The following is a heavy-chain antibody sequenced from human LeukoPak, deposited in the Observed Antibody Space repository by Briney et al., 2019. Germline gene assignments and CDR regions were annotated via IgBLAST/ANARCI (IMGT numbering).Heavy chain of an antibody. V-gene: IGHV3-23*01. J-gene: IGHJ6*03. D-gene: IGHD6-13*01. CDR3: AKGTLTAGLYYYYYMDV. Sequence: GGSLRLSCSAPGFTFTASAMSWVRQAPGKGLEWVSAISGSGAHTYYADSVKGRFTISRDNSKNTLYLQMNSLRAEDTAVYFCAKGTLTAGLYYYYYMDVWGIGTTVTVSS. CDR2: ISGSGAHT. CDR1: GFTFTASA.